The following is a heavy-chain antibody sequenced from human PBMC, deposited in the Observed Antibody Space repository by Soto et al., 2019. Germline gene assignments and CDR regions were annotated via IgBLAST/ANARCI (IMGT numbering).Heavy chain of an antibody. Sequence: VQLQESGPGLVRPSETLSLTCTVSGGSISSGNFYWSWIRQPPGKGLEWIGYIYFSGSTSYSPSLKSRLTISLNTSNNQFSLKLTSVTAADTAVYYCAHDSHGGNTYFDLCGQGALVTVSS. CDR2: IYFSGST. V-gene: IGHV4-30-4*01. D-gene: IGHD1-26*01. CDR3: AHDSHGGNTYFDL. J-gene: IGHJ4*02. CDR1: GGSISSGNFY.